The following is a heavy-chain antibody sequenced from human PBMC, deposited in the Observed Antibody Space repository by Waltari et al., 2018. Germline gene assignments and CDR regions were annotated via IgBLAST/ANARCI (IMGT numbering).Heavy chain of an antibody. CDR1: GGSISSYY. J-gene: IGHJ6*03. CDR2: IYYSGST. Sequence: QVQLQESGPGLVTPSGTLSLACTVSGGSISSYYWSWIRQPPGQGLEWIGYIYYSGSTNYNPSLKSRVTISVDTSKNQFSLKLSSVTAADTAVYYCARSPSYYDSSGYYYSGYMDVWGKGTTVTVSS. V-gene: IGHV4-59*01. D-gene: IGHD3-22*01. CDR3: ARSPSYYDSSGYYYSGYMDV.